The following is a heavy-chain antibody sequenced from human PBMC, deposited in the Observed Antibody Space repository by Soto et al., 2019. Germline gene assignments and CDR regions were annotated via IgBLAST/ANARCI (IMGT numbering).Heavy chain of an antibody. J-gene: IGHJ3*02. CDR2: ILHDGGDQ. V-gene: IGHV3-33*05. CDR1: GFTFSKYG. D-gene: IGHD3-22*01. CDR3: GGGADRPDTGLGM. Sequence: QVQLVESGGGVVQPGRSLRLSCAASGFTFSKYGMHWVRQAPGKGLEWVAVILHDGGDQRYGDSVKGRFPFSRDNSKNTLYLPINRLGVESTAVYYCGGGADRPDTGLGMWGKGTRVSVSS.